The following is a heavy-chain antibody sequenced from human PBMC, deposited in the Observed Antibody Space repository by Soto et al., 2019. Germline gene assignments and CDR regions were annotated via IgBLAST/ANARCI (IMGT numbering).Heavy chain of an antibody. J-gene: IGHJ4*02. CDR1: GFTISDYY. Sequence: GGPLRLSCAASGFTISDYYMSWISKAPGKGLEWVSYISSSGSTIYYADSVKGRFTISRDNAKNSLYLQMNSLRAEDTAVYYCARGTSNWSWKFDYWGQGILVTVSS. CDR2: ISSSGSTI. D-gene: IGHD1-20*01. V-gene: IGHV3-11*01. CDR3: ARGTSNWSWKFDY.